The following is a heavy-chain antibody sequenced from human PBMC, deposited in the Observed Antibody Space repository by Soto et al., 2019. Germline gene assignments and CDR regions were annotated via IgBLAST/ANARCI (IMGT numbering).Heavy chain of an antibody. J-gene: IGHJ3*02. V-gene: IGHV3-23*01. Sequence: EVQRLESGGGLVQPGGSLRLSCAASGFTFGSHDMSWVRQAPGKVLEWVSSISVSDPGTYYADSVKGRFTISRDISKNTLFLQMDSLSAVDTALYYCTKGTWLDIWGQGTMVTVSS. CDR1: GFTFGSHD. CDR3: TKGTWLDI. CDR2: ISVSDPGT. D-gene: IGHD6-19*01.